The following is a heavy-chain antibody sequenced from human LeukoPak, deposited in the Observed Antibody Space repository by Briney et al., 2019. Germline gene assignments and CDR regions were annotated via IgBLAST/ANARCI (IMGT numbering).Heavy chain of an antibody. CDR3: ARDKGFFSGMDV. CDR2: IKQDGSET. CDR1: GFTFRSCW. J-gene: IGHJ6*02. V-gene: IGHV3-7*01. D-gene: IGHD3-3*01. Sequence: GSLRLSCAASGFTFRSCWMSWVRQAPGKGLEWVANIKQDGSETYYVDSVKGRFTISRDNAKNSLYLQMNSLRGEDTAVYYCARDKGFFSGMDVWGRGTTVTVSS.